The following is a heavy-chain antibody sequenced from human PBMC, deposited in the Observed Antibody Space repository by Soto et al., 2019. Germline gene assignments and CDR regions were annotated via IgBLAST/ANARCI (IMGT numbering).Heavy chain of an antibody. CDR1: GGSISSSSYY. D-gene: IGHD3-22*01. J-gene: IGHJ4*02. CDR2: IYYSGST. Sequence: QLQLQESGPGLVKPSETLSLTCTVSGGSISSSSYYWGWIRQPPGKGREWIGSIYYSGSTYYNPSLXXRVTISVDTSKNQFSLKLSSVTAADTAVYYCARDYDSSGDYWGQGTLVTVSS. V-gene: IGHV4-39*01. CDR3: ARDYDSSGDY.